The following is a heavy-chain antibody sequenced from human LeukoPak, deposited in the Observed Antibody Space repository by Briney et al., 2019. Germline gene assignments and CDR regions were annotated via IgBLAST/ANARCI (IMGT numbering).Heavy chain of an antibody. V-gene: IGHV1-18*01. CDR1: GYTFTIFG. D-gene: IGHD3-3*01. CDR2: ISAYNDNTDT. J-gene: IGHJ4*02. Sequence: ASVKVSCKASGYTFTIFGISWVRQAPGQGLEWMGWISAYNDNTDTTIAQKLQGRVTMTTDTSTSTAYMELRSLRSDDTAVYYCARVFTRASFDYWGQGTLVTVSS. CDR3: ARVFTRASFDY.